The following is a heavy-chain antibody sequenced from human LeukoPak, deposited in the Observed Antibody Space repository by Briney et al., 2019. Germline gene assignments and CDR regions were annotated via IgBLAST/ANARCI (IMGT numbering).Heavy chain of an antibody. CDR3: ADPPSDY. CDR2: INQDGSEK. J-gene: IGHJ4*02. Sequence: GGSLRLSCAASGFKFNRKWMTWVRQAPGQGLEWVANINQDGSEKYYVDSVKGRFTISRDNAKSALYLEMSGLRAEDTAVYYCADPPSDYWGQGTLVAVSS. V-gene: IGHV3-7*01. CDR1: GFKFNRKW.